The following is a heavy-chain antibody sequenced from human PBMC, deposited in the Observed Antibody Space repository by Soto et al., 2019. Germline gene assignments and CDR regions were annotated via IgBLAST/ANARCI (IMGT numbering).Heavy chain of an antibody. D-gene: IGHD3-3*01. V-gene: IGHV4-59*01. CDR1: GGSIRSNY. Sequence: SETLSLTCTVSGGSIRSNYWSWIRQPPGKGLEWIGYIFHSGSTTYNPSLKSRVTMSVDTSKNQFSLNLSSVTAADTAVYYCARVDYYFWSGYSPSNYGMDVWGQGTTVT. CDR2: IFHSGST. J-gene: IGHJ6*02. CDR3: ARVDYYFWSGYSPSNYGMDV.